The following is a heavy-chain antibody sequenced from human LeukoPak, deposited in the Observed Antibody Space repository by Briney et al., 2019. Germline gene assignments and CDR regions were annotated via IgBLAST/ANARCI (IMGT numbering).Heavy chain of an antibody. CDR2: INHSGST. V-gene: IGHV4-34*01. J-gene: IGHJ6*02. CDR1: GGSFSGYY. D-gene: IGHD5-18*01. Sequence: SETLSLTCAVYGGSFSGYYWSWIRQPPGKGLEWIGEINHSGSTNYNPSLKSRVTISVDTSKNQFSLKLSSVTAADTAVYYCARHLQLYYYYGMDVWGQGTTVTASS. CDR3: ARHLQLYYYYGMDV.